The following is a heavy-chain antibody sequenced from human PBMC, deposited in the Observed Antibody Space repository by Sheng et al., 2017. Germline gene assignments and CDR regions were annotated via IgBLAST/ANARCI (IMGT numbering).Heavy chain of an antibody. CDR2: ISYDGSNK. J-gene: IGHJ6*03. CDR1: GFTFSSYA. Sequence: QVQLVESGGGVVQPGRSLRLSCAASGFTFSSYAMHWVRQAPGKGLEWVAVISYDGSNKYYADSVKGRFTISRDNSKNTLYLQMNSLRAEDTAVYYCASPSSGGRGIAAPEHYYYMDVWGKGTTVTVSS. D-gene: IGHD6-25*01. CDR3: ASPSSGGRGIAAPEHYYYMDV. V-gene: IGHV3-30-3*01.